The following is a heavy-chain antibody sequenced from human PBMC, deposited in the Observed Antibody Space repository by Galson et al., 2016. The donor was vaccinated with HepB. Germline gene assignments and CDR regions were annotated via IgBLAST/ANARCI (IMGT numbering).Heavy chain of an antibody. D-gene: IGHD1-1*01. Sequence: SLRLSCAASGFTFRDAWMIWVRQAPGRGLEWLGLLKRKTYGGSVDYAAPVKGRFTISTDASDNTLYLQMSSLKTDDTADDYGAADVPYIEYKGIDFGGQGTLVTVSS. CDR3: AADVPYIEYKGIDF. V-gene: IGHV3-15*01. CDR1: GFTFRDAW. J-gene: IGHJ4*02. CDR2: LKRKTYGGSV.